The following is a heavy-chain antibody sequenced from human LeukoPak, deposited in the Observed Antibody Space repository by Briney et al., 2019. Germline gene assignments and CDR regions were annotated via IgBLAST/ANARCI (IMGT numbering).Heavy chain of an antibody. J-gene: IGHJ6*03. CDR1: GFTFSSYA. V-gene: IGHV3-23*01. CDR2: ISESGAIT. Sequence: GGSLRLSCAASGFTFSSYAMNWVRQAPGKGLKWVSGISESGAITHYADSVKGRFTISRDNAENSLYLQVSSLRVEDTAVYYCTRLSAENYYYYYMDVWGKGTTVTVSS. CDR3: TRLSAENYYYYYMDV. D-gene: IGHD2/OR15-2a*01.